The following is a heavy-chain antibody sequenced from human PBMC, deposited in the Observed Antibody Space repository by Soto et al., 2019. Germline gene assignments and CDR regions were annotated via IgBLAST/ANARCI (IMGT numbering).Heavy chain of an antibody. J-gene: IGHJ5*02. CDR1: GFTFSSYA. CDR3: AKEARYCSSTSCYGWFDP. CDR2: ISGSGGST. V-gene: IGHV3-23*01. Sequence: PGGSLRLSCAASGFTFSSYAMSWVRQAPGKGLEWVSAISGSGGSTYYADSVKGRFTISRDNSKNTLYLQMNSLRAEDTAVYYCAKEARYCSSTSCYGWFDPWGQGTLVTVSS. D-gene: IGHD2-2*01.